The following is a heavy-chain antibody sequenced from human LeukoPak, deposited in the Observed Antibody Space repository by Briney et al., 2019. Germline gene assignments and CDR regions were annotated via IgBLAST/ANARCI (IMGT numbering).Heavy chain of an antibody. CDR2: INPDGSEK. Sequence: PGGSLRLSCAASGFTFSNYWMNWVRQAPGKGLKWVASINPDGSEKYSVDSVKGRFTISRDNAKNSLYLQMNSLRAEDTAVYYCARDRGYSSFDYWGQGTLVTVSS. V-gene: IGHV3-7*01. CDR3: ARDRGYSSFDY. D-gene: IGHD6-19*01. CDR1: GFTFSNYW. J-gene: IGHJ4*02.